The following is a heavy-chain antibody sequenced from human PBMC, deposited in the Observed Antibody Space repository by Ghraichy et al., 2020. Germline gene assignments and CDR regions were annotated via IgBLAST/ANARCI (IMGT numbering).Heavy chain of an antibody. CDR2: ITPPSTTI. Sequence: GESLNISCAASGFIFSDSIMSWLRQAPGKELEWVAYITPPSTTIYYANSVKGRFTISRDNVKNSLYLQMNSLRVEDAAVYYCARAGNFDLWGQGTQVTVSS. CDR1: GFIFSDSI. J-gene: IGHJ4*02. V-gene: IGHV3-48*01. D-gene: IGHD1-1*01. CDR3: ARAGNFDL.